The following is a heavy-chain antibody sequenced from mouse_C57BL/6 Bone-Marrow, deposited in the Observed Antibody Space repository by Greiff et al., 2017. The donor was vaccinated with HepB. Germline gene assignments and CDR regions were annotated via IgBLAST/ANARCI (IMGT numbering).Heavy chain of an antibody. CDR2: ISDGGSYT. V-gene: IGHV5-4*01. J-gene: IGHJ2*01. CDR1: GFTFSSYA. D-gene: IGHD1-1*01. Sequence: VQLKESGGGLVKPGGSLKLSCAASGFTFSSYAMSWVRQTPEKRLEWVATISDGGSYTYYPDNVKGRFTISRDNAKNNLYLQMSHLKSEDTAMYYCARDLLPVGRYFDYWGQGTTLTVSS. CDR3: ARDLLPVGRYFDY.